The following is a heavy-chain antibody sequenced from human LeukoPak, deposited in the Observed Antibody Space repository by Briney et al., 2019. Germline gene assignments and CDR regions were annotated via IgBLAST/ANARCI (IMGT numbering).Heavy chain of an antibody. CDR3: ARHQGSSSTSCYDY. CDR2: IYYSGST. CDR1: GGSISSSSYS. V-gene: IGHV4-39*01. Sequence: SETLSLTCTVSGGSISSSSYSWGWIRQPPGKGLEWIGSIYYSGSTYYNSSLKSRVTISVDTSKNQFSLKLSSVTAADTAVYYCARHQGSSSTSCYDYWGQGTLVTVSS. D-gene: IGHD2-2*01. J-gene: IGHJ4*02.